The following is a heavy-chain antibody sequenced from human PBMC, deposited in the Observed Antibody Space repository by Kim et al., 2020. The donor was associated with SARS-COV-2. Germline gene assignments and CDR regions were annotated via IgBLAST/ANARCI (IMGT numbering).Heavy chain of an antibody. Sequence: GESGKGRHTIPRQNAKNPLYLQMNSLRAEDTSVYYCAKDLTLIVPAAQGYWGQGTLVTVSS. D-gene: IGHD2-2*01. CDR3: AKDLTLIVPAAQGY. V-gene: IGHV3-23*01. J-gene: IGHJ4*02.